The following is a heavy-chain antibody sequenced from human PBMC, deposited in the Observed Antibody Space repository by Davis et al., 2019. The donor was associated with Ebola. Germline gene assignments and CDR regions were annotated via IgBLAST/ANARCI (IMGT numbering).Heavy chain of an antibody. Sequence: AASVKVSCKASGYTFTAYYMHWVRQAPGQGLEWVGRINPNSGGTNFAQKFQERVTITRDMSTSTAYMELSSLRSEDTAVYYCAAETMRLAYYGMDVWGQGTTVTVSS. V-gene: IGHV1-2*06. CDR1: GYTFTAYY. D-gene: IGHD1-1*01. J-gene: IGHJ6*02. CDR2: INPNSGGT. CDR3: AAETMRLAYYGMDV.